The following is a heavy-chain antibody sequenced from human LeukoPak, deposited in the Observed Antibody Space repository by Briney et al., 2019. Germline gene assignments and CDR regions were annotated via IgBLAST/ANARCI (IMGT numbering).Heavy chain of an antibody. J-gene: IGHJ4*02. D-gene: IGHD2-2*01. CDR2: ISNSSTYI. CDR1: GFTFSGCT. CDR3: ARWVCSSTSCFYFDY. V-gene: IGHV3-21*01. Sequence: GGSLRLSCAASGFTFSGCTMTWVRQAPGKGLEWVSSISNSSTYIYYADSVKGRFTISRDNVQNSLSLQMNSLRAEDTAVYYCARWVCSSTSCFYFDYWGQGSLVVVSS.